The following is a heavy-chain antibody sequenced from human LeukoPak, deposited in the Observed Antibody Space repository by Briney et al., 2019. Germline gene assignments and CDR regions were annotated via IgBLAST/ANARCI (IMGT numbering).Heavy chain of an antibody. CDR1: GFTFSGSA. Sequence: GGSLKLSCVASGFTFSGSAVHWVRQSSGKGLEWVGHIDKKDNLYATAYAESVKGRFTISRDDSKDTAFLHMDSLKTEDTALYYCTRGRGTYNWFDPWGQGTLVTVSS. D-gene: IGHD5-24*01. J-gene: IGHJ5*02. V-gene: IGHV3-73*01. CDR2: IDKKDNLYAT. CDR3: TRGRGTYNWFDP.